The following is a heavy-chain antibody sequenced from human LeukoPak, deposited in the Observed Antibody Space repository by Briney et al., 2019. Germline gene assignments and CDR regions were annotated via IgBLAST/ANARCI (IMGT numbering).Heavy chain of an antibody. Sequence: GGSLRLSCAASGFTFSSYAMHWVRKAPGKGLEWVAVISYDGSNKYYADSVKGRFTISRDNSKNTLYLQMNSLRAEDTAVYYCASFVNYYDSSGYPVYYYYYGMDVWGQGTTVTVSS. CDR2: ISYDGSNK. J-gene: IGHJ6*02. CDR3: ASFVNYYDSSGYPVYYYYYGMDV. V-gene: IGHV3-30-3*01. CDR1: GFTFSSYA. D-gene: IGHD3-22*01.